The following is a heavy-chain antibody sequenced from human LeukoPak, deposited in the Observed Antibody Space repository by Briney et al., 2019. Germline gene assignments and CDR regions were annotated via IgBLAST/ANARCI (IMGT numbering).Heavy chain of an antibody. V-gene: IGHV4-59*08. Sequence: SETLSLTCTVSGGSLSGYYWNWIRQPPGGGLEWIGSIYSSGTTNYNPSLKSRVTMSVDTSKNQFSLKLKSVTAAGTAVYYCARQVGTAAALSYWGRGTLLTVSS. CDR3: ARQVGTAAALSY. CDR2: IYSSGTT. CDR1: GGSLSGYY. J-gene: IGHJ4*02. D-gene: IGHD1-1*01.